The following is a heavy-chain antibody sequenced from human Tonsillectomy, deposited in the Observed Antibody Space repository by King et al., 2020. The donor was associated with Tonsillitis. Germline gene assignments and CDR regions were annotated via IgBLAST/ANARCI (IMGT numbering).Heavy chain of an antibody. Sequence: EVQLVESGGGLVQPGRSLRLSCAASGFTFDDYAMHWVRQAPGKGLEWVSGISWNSGSIGYADSVKGRFTISRDNAKNSLYLQMNSLRAEDTALYYCAKDRPYDSSGYYSGWNAFDIWGQGTMVTVSS. CDR2: ISWNSGSI. CDR1: GFTFDDYA. V-gene: IGHV3-9*01. D-gene: IGHD3-22*01. CDR3: AKDRPYDSSGYYSGWNAFDI. J-gene: IGHJ3*02.